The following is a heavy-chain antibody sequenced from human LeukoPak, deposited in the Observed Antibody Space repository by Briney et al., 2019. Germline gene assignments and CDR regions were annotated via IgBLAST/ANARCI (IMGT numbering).Heavy chain of an antibody. CDR1: GYTFTGYS. D-gene: IGHD5-12*01. CDR2: INPNSGGT. Sequence: ASVKVSCMAAGYTFTGYSMHSVRQAPGQGLEWMGWINPNSGGTNHAQKCQGRVTMTRDTSISTAYMELSRLRSDYTAVYYSASDINGYDPDYWGQGTLVTASS. J-gene: IGHJ4*02. CDR3: ASDINGYDPDY. V-gene: IGHV1-2*02.